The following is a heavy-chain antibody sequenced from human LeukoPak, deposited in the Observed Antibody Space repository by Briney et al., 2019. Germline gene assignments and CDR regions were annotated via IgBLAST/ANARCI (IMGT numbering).Heavy chain of an antibody. CDR1: GGSISSYY. Sequence: SETLSLTCTVSGGSISSYYWSWIQRPPGKGLEGTGYFYYSGSTNYNPSLKSRVTISVDTSKNQFSLKLSSVTAADTAVYYCARGVRDFWSGPPGYGMDVWGQGTTVTGSS. J-gene: IGHJ6*02. CDR3: ARGVRDFWSGPPGYGMDV. CDR2: FYYSGST. D-gene: IGHD3-3*01. V-gene: IGHV4-59*01.